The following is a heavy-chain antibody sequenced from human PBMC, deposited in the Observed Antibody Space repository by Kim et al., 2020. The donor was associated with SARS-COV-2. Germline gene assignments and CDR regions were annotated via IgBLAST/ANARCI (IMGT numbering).Heavy chain of an antibody. D-gene: IGHD3-3*01. V-gene: IGHV3-30*04. Sequence: GGSLRLSCAASGFTFSSYAMHWVRQAPGKGLEWVAVISYDGSNKYYADSVKGRFTISRDNSKNTLYLQMNSLRAEDTAVYYCARDGRGDPEGYFDYWGQGTLVTVSS. CDR1: GFTFSSYA. J-gene: IGHJ4*02. CDR2: ISYDGSNK. CDR3: ARDGRGDPEGYFDY.